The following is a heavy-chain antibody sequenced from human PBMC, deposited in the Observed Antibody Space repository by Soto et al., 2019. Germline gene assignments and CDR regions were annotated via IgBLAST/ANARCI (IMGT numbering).Heavy chain of an antibody. D-gene: IGHD3-10*01. V-gene: IGHV4-34*01. CDR1: GGSFSGYY. CDR2: INHSGST. CDR3: ARVKWFGTGYYYYGIDV. J-gene: IGHJ6*02. Sequence: SETLSLTCAVYGGSFSGYYWSWIRQPPGKGLEWIGEINHSGSTNYNPSLKSRVTISVDTSKNQFSLKLSSVTAADTAVYYCARVKWFGTGYYYYGIDVSGQGTTVTVYS.